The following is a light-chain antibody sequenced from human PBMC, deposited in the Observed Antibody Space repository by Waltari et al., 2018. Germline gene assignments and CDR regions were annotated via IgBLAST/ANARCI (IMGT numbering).Light chain of an antibody. V-gene: IGKV3-20*01. CDR1: QSVSSSY. Sequence: EIVLTQSPGTLSLSPGERATLSCRASQSVSSSYLAWYQQKPGQAPRLLTYGASSRATGLPDRFSGSGSGTDFTLSISRLEPEDFAVYYCQQYGNSPYTFGQGTKLGIK. CDR3: QQYGNSPYT. CDR2: GAS. J-gene: IGKJ2*01.